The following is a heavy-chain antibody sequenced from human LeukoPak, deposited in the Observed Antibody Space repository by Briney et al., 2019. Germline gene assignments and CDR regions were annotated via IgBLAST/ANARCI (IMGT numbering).Heavy chain of an antibody. CDR3: ARDRGALGATVPAIFAVNFFDS. CDR2: IHHSGTA. D-gene: IGHD2-2*02. V-gene: IGHV4-38-2*02. Sequence: SETLSLTCTVSGRSINNGYFWGWIRQPLGKGLEWIASIHHSGTASYNPSLESRVTISVDTSKNQFSLRLSSVTAADTAVYYWARDRGALGATVPAIFAVNFFDSWGQGTLGTVSS. J-gene: IGHJ4*02. CDR1: GRSINNGYF.